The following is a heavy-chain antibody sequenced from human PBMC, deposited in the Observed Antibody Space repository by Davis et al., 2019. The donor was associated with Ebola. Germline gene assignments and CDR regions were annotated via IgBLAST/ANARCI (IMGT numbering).Heavy chain of an antibody. D-gene: IGHD6-25*01. Sequence: MPSETLSLTCAVYGVSFSGYYWNWIRQPPGKGLEWIGEINHSGRTNYNPSLKSRVTMSVEPSKNQFSLRVRSVTAADTAVYYCARGGGYGGYGMDVWGQGTTVTVSS. CDR1: GVSFSGYY. V-gene: IGHV4-34*01. CDR3: ARGGGYGGYGMDV. J-gene: IGHJ6*02. CDR2: INHSGRT.